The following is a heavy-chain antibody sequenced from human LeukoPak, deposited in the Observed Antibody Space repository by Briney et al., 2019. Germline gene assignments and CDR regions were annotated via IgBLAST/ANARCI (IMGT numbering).Heavy chain of an antibody. Sequence: PSETLSLTCTVSGGSISSYYWSWIRQPPGKGLEWIGYIYYSGSTNYVPSLKSRVTISVDTSKNQFSLKLSSVTAADTAVYYCARGYYISWFDPWGQGTLVTVSS. J-gene: IGHJ5*02. CDR2: IYYSGST. V-gene: IGHV4-59*01. CDR3: ARGYYISWFDP. CDR1: GGSISSYY. D-gene: IGHD1-26*01.